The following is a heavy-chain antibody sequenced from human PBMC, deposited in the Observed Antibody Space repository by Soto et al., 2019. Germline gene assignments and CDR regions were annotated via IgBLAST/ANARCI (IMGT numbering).Heavy chain of an antibody. J-gene: IGHJ6*02. D-gene: IGHD3-9*01. Sequence: GGSLRLSCAASGFTFSSYAMSWVRQAPGKGLEWVSAISGSGGSTYYADSVKGRFTISRDNSKNTLYLQMNSLRAEDTAVYYCAKRGPKYYDILTGYYGNGMDVWGQGTTVTVSS. CDR3: AKRGPKYYDILTGYYGNGMDV. CDR1: GFTFSSYA. V-gene: IGHV3-23*01. CDR2: ISGSGGST.